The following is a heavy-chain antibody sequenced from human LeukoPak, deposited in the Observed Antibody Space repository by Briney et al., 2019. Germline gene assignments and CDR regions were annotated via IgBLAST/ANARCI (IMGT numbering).Heavy chain of an antibody. V-gene: IGHV1-69*13. CDR3: ARVGYSGYDEGWFDP. CDR1: GGTFSSYT. J-gene: IGHJ5*02. Sequence: SVKLSCKASGGTFSSYTISWVRQAPGQGLELMGVIIPIFGTTNYAQKFQGKVTITADESTSTAYMELSSLRSEHTAVYSCARVGYSGYDEGWFDPWGQGTLVTVSS. CDR2: IIPIFGTT. D-gene: IGHD5-12*01.